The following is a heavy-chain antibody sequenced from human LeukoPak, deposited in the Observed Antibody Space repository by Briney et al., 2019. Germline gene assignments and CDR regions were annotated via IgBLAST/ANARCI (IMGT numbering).Heavy chain of an antibody. V-gene: IGHV3-53*01. Sequence: GGYLRLSCAASGFTVSSNYMSWVRQAPGKGLEWVSVIYSGGSTYYAVYVKGRFTISRDNSKNTVYLQMNSLRAEDTAVYYCARGSGSGWYCDWGQAGLASVSS. CDR2: IYSGGST. CDR1: GFTVSSNY. CDR3: ARGSGSGWYCD. J-gene: IGHJ4*02. D-gene: IGHD6-19*01.